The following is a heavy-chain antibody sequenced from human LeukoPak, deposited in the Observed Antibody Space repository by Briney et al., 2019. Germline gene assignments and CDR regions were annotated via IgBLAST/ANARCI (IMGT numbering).Heavy chain of an antibody. V-gene: IGHV4-34*01. Sequence: PSETLSLTCAVYGGSFSGYYWSWIRQPPGKGLEWIGEINHSGSTNYNPSLKGRVTISVDTSKNQFSLKLSSVTAADTAVYYCARGVVAAGGGYYGMDVWGQGTTVTVSS. CDR2: INHSGST. CDR3: ARGVVAAGGGYYGMDV. CDR1: GGSFSGYY. J-gene: IGHJ6*02. D-gene: IGHD2-15*01.